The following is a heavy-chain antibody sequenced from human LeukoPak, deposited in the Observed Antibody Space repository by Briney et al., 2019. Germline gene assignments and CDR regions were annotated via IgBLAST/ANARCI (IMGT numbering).Heavy chain of an antibody. Sequence: GASVKVSCKASGYTFTSYAISWVRQAPGQGLEWMGGIIPIFGTANYAQKFQGRVTITADESTSTAYMELSSLRSEDTAVYYCARDRKTTDGDYFDYWGQGTLVTVSS. J-gene: IGHJ4*02. CDR2: IIPIFGTA. CDR3: ARDRKTTDGDYFDY. D-gene: IGHD4-17*01. V-gene: IGHV1-69*13. CDR1: GYTFTSYA.